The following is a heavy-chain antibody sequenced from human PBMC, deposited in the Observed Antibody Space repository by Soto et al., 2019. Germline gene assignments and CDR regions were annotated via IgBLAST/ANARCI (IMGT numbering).Heavy chain of an antibody. CDR1: GGTFSTST. CDR3: VRDALIGSVFSGYDAIDS. CDR2: IIPIFGTG. D-gene: IGHD5-12*01. V-gene: IGHV1-69*08. J-gene: IGHJ4*02. Sequence: QVQLEQSGTEVKKPGSSVKVSCKASGGTFSTSTFTWVRQAPGQGLEWMGRIIPIFGTGDYAPKFQGRVLITADKSTSTVYMELSGLKAEDTAVFFCVRDALIGSVFSGYDAIDSWGQGTLVTVSS.